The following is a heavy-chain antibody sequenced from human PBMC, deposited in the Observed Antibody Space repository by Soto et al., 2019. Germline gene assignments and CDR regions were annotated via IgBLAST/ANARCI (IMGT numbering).Heavy chain of an antibody. CDR1: GFTFSSNA. Sequence: SLRLSCAASGFTFSSNAMSWVRQAPGKGLEWVSAISGSGGSTYYADSVKGRFTISRDNSKNTLYLQMNSLRAEDTAVYYCAKLLGQWLAEIDYRGQGTLVTVSS. J-gene: IGHJ4*02. D-gene: IGHD6-19*01. CDR3: AKLLGQWLAEIDY. CDR2: ISGSGGST. V-gene: IGHV3-23*01.